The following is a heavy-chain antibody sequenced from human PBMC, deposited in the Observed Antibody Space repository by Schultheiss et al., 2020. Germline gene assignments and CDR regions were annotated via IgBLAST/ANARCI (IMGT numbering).Heavy chain of an antibody. Sequence: GGSLRLSCAASGFTFSSYWMSWVRQAPGKGLEWVAVIWYDGSNKYYADSVKGRFTISRDNAKNTLYLQMNSLRAEDTAVYYCARDLFQFYAFEMWGQGTMVTVSS. V-gene: IGHV3-33*08. J-gene: IGHJ3*02. CDR3: ARDLFQFYAFEM. CDR1: GFTFSSYW. CDR2: IWYDGSNK.